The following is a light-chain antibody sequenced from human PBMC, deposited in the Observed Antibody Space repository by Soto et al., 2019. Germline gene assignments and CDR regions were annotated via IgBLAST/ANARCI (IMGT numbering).Light chain of an antibody. CDR1: SSDVGAYNY. J-gene: IGLJ3*02. V-gene: IGLV2-8*01. Sequence: QSVLTQPPSASGSPGQSVTISCTGTSSDVGAYNYVSWYQQHPGKAPKLIIYEVTKRPSGVPDRFSGSKSGNTASLTVSGLQAEDEADYYCSSHAGINNVVFGGGTKLTVL. CDR3: SSHAGINNVV. CDR2: EVT.